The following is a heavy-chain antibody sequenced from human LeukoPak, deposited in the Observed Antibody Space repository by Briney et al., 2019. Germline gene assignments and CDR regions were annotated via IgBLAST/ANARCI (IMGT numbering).Heavy chain of an antibody. Sequence: ASVKVSCKASGYTFTGYYMHWVRQAPGQGLEWMGWINPNSGGTNYAQKFQGRVTMTRDTSISTAYMELSRLRSDDTAVYYCATVYSSGWYGPSNWGQGTLVTVSS. CDR2: INPNSGGT. D-gene: IGHD6-13*01. V-gene: IGHV1-2*02. CDR1: GYTFTGYY. CDR3: ATVYSSGWYGPSN. J-gene: IGHJ4*02.